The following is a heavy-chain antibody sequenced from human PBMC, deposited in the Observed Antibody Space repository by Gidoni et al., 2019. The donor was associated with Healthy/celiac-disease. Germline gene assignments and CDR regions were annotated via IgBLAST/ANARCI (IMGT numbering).Heavy chain of an antibody. CDR3: ASSQGAYYYYGMDV. Sequence: QVQLVQSGAEVKKPGSSVKVSCKASGGTFSSYAISWVRPAPGQGLGWRGGIIPIFGTANYAQKFQGRVTITADEATSTAYMELSSLRSEDTAVYYCASSQGAYYYYGMDVWGQGTTVTVSS. CDR2: IIPIFGTA. CDR1: GGTFSSYA. V-gene: IGHV1-69*01. J-gene: IGHJ6*02.